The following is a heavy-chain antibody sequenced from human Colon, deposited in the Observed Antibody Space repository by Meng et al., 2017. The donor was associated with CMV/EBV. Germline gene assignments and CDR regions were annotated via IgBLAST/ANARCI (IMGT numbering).Heavy chain of an antibody. J-gene: IGHJ4*02. CDR3: AGGSYQAWELLHY. D-gene: IGHD1-26*01. V-gene: IGHV4-34*01. Sequence: VQLQQWGAGLLKPSATLSLTCAVDGCSFSEYYWSWIRHPPGRGLEWIGEIRHSGSTSYSYNSSLKSRVTISIDTSKNQFSLELTSVTAADTAVYYCAGGSYQAWELLHYWGQGTLVTVSS. CDR2: IRHSGSTSY. CDR1: GCSFSEYY.